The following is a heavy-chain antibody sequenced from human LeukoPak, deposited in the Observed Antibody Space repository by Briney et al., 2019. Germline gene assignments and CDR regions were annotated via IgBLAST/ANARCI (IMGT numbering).Heavy chain of an antibody. CDR3: ASRVAAAGGTLNY. CDR2: IYYSGNT. J-gene: IGHJ4*02. Sequence: LETLSLTCTVSGGSISSYYWSWIRQPPGKGLEWIGYIYYSGNTYYNPSLKSRVTISVDASKNQFSLKLKSVTAADTAVYYCASRVAAAGGTLNYWGQGTLVTVSS. V-gene: IGHV4-59*01. D-gene: IGHD6-13*01. CDR1: GGSISSYY.